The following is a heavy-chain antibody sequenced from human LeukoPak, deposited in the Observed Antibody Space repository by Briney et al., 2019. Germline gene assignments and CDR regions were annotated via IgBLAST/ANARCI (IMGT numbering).Heavy chain of an antibody. CDR3: SSSDYVYYFDY. CDR2: IYYSGST. D-gene: IGHD4/OR15-4a*01. Sequence: SETLSLTCTVSGGSIDSSSYYWGWLRQPPGKGLVWSGSIYYSGSTYYNPSLKSRVTISVDTSKNQFSLKLSSVTAADTAVYYCSSSDYVYYFDYWGQGTLVTVSS. V-gene: IGHV4-39*01. CDR1: GGSIDSSSYY. J-gene: IGHJ4*02.